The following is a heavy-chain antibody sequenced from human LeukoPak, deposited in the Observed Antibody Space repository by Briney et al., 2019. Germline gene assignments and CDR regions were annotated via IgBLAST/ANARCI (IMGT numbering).Heavy chain of an antibody. CDR2: INHSGST. Sequence: PSETLSLTCAVYGGSFSGYYWSWIRQPPGKGLEWIGEINHSGSTNYNPSLKSRVTISVDTSKNQFSLKLSSVTAADTAVYYCARVHYYDYVWGSYRPSSYYYYGMDVWGQGTTVTVSS. V-gene: IGHV4-34*01. D-gene: IGHD3-16*02. CDR1: GGSFSGYY. J-gene: IGHJ6*02. CDR3: ARVHYYDYVWGSYRPSSYYYYGMDV.